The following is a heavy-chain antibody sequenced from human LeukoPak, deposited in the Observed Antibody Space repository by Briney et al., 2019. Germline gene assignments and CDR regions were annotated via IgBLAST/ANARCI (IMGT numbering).Heavy chain of an antibody. D-gene: IGHD3-16*02. CDR3: ARDRTAYDYIWGSYRHFDY. J-gene: IGHJ4*02. V-gene: IGHV1-69*13. CDR1: GGTFSSYA. Sequence: ASVKVSCKASGGTFSSYAISWVRQAPGQGLEWMGGMFPIFGTANYAQKFQGRVTITADESTSTAYMELSSLRSEDTAVYYCARDRTAYDYIWGSYRHFDYWGQGTLVTVSS. CDR2: MFPIFGTA.